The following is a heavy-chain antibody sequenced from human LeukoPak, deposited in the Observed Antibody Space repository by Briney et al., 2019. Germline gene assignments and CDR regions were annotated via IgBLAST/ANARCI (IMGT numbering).Heavy chain of an antibody. CDR1: GGSFSGYY. D-gene: IGHD3-10*01. CDR2: INHSGST. V-gene: IGHV4-34*01. CDR3: ATTYYYGSGSYLR. Sequence: SSETLSLTCAVYGGSFSGYYWSWIRQPPGKGLEWIGEINHSGSTNYNPSLKSRVTISVDTSKNQFSLKLSSVTAADTAVYYCATTYYYGSGSYLRWGQGTLVTVSS. J-gene: IGHJ4*02.